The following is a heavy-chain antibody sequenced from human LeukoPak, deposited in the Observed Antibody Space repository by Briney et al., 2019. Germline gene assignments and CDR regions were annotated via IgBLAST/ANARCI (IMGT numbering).Heavy chain of an antibody. V-gene: IGHV3-23*01. CDR3: ARLYDRLWYFDY. D-gene: IGHD3-22*01. Sequence: PGGSLRLSCAASGLTFSSYAMSSVRQAPGKGLEWVSAISGSGGSTYYADSVKGRFTISRDNSKNTLYLQMNSLRAEDTAVYYCARLYDRLWYFDYWGQGTLVTVSS. J-gene: IGHJ4*02. CDR1: GLTFSSYA. CDR2: ISGSGGST.